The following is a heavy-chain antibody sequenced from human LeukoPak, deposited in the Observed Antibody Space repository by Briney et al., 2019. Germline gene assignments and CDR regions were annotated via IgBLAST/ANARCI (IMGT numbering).Heavy chain of an antibody. D-gene: IGHD2-2*01. CDR1: GFNFSSYA. CDR3: ATPVHDASLDY. V-gene: IGHV3-33*08. J-gene: IGHJ4*02. Sequence: GGSLRLSCAASGFNFSSYAMHWVRQAPGKGLEWVAVIWYDGSNKYYADSVKGRFTISRDNSKNTLYLQMNSLRAEDTAVYYCATPVHDASLDYWGQGTLVTVSS. CDR2: IWYDGSNK.